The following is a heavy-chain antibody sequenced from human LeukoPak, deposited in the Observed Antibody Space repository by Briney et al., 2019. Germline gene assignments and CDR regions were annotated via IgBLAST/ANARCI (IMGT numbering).Heavy chain of an antibody. CDR1: GGSISSYY. CDR2: IYTRGST. CDR3: ARDQLGYSSSSTFGFDP. V-gene: IGHV4-4*07. J-gene: IGHJ5*02. Sequence: PSETLSLTCTVSGGSISSYYWSWIRQPAGKVREWIGRIYTRGSTNYNPSLKGQVTMSVDTSKNQFSLKLSSVTAADTAVYYCARDQLGYSSSSTFGFDPWGQGTLVTVSS. D-gene: IGHD6-6*01.